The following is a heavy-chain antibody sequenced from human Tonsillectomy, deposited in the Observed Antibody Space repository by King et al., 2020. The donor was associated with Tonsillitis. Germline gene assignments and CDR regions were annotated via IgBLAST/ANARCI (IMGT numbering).Heavy chain of an antibody. J-gene: IGHJ4*02. D-gene: IGHD5-24*01. V-gene: IGHV2-5*02. CDR2: IYWDDDK. Sequence: TLQESGPALVEPTQTLTLTCTFSGFSLSSSGVGVGWIRQPPGKALEWLALIYWDDDKRYSPSLKSRLTITKDTSKNQVVLTMTNMDPVDTGTYYCAHREMYAGFAGYWGQGTLVTVSS. CDR3: AHREMYAGFAGY. CDR1: GFSLSSSGVG.